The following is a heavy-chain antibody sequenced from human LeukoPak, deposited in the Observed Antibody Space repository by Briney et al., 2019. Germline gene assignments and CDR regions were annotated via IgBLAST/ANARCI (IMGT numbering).Heavy chain of an antibody. Sequence: GGSLRLSCAASGFDVSINYMNWIRQSPEKGLEWVSIIHNDGRTYYADSVKGRFTVSRDKSKNTLYLQMNSLRAEDTAVYYCAISSSSAEYFQHWGQGTLVTVSS. D-gene: IGHD6-6*01. CDR1: GFDVSINY. CDR3: AISSSSAEYFQH. CDR2: IHNDGRT. J-gene: IGHJ1*01. V-gene: IGHV3-66*01.